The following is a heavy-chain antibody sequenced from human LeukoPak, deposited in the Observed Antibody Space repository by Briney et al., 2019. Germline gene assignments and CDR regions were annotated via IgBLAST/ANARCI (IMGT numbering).Heavy chain of an antibody. CDR3: ARESGIAAAGTEAYYFDY. V-gene: IGHV4-59*01. Sequence: PSETLSLTCTVSGGSISSYYWSWIRQPPGKGLEWIGYIYYSGSTNYNPSLKSRVTISVDTSKKQFSLKLSSVTAADTAVYYCARESGIAAAGTEAYYFDYWGQGTLVTVSS. D-gene: IGHD6-13*01. CDR2: IYYSGST. J-gene: IGHJ4*02. CDR1: GGSISSYY.